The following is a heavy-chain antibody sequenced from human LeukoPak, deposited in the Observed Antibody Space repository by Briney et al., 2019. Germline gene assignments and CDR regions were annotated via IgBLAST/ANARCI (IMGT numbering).Heavy chain of an antibody. CDR1: GGSIGRYY. Sequence: PSETLSLTCTVSGGSIGRYYWSWIRQPPGEGLEWIGYIYSSGSTNYNPSLKTRVTISVDTSKNQFSLKLTSVTAADTAVYYCAGHHPRNTVDFWGQGTLVTVSS. D-gene: IGHD2/OR15-2a*01. J-gene: IGHJ4*02. V-gene: IGHV4-59*08. CDR3: AGHHPRNTVDF. CDR2: IYSSGST.